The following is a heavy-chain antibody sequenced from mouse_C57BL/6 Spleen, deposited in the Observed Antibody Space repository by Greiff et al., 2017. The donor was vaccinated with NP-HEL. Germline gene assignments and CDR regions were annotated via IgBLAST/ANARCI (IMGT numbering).Heavy chain of an antibody. CDR3: ARRAMDY. CDR2: ISSGSSTI. V-gene: IGHV5-17*01. CDR1: GFSFSDYG. Sequence: EVQLVESGGGLVKPGGSPKLSCAASGFSFSDYGMHLVCQAPEKGLEWVAYISSGSSTIYYADTVKGRFTISRDNAKNTLFLQMTSLRSEDTAMYYCARRAMDYWGQGTSVTVSS. J-gene: IGHJ4*01.